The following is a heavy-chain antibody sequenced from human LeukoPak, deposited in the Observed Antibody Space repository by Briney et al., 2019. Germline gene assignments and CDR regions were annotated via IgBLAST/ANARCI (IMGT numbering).Heavy chain of an antibody. J-gene: IGHJ4*02. CDR2: ISGGTGII. D-gene: IGHD4-23*01. CDR3: VKGRCGNPRYYFDY. Sequence: GGSLRLSCEVSGFTINNYGMSWVRQAPGKGLEWVSTISGGTGIIHYADSVTGRFTISRDNPKNTLYLQMNSLRAEDTAVYYCVKGRCGNPRYYFDYWGQGTLVTVSS. CDR1: GFTINNYG. V-gene: IGHV3-23*01.